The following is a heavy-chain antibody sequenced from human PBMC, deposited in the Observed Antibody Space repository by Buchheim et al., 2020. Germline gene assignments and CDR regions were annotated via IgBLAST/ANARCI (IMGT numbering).Heavy chain of an antibody. J-gene: IGHJ6*02. CDR2: ISSSGSTI. V-gene: IGHV3-48*03. D-gene: IGHD6-6*01. Sequence: EVQLVESGGGLVQPGGSLRLSCAASGFTFSSYEMNWVRQAPGKGLEWVSYISSSGSTIYYADSVKGRFTISRDNAKNSLHLPMNSLRAEDTAVYYCARESIVGYSSSAEYYYYYYGMDVWGQGTT. CDR3: ARESIVGYSSSAEYYYYYYGMDV. CDR1: GFTFSSYE.